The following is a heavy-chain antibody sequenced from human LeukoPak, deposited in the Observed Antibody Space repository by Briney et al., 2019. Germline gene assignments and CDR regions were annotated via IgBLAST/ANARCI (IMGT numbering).Heavy chain of an antibody. Sequence: AASVKVSCKASGYTFTSYHIHWVRQAPGQGLEWMGIINPSGGGTRYAQKFQGTVTMTRDTSTSTFYMELSSLRSEDTAVYYCARQAVNRFDPWGQGTLVTVSS. CDR2: INPSGGGT. J-gene: IGHJ5*02. V-gene: IGHV1-46*01. CDR1: GYTFTSYH. CDR3: ARQAVNRFDP.